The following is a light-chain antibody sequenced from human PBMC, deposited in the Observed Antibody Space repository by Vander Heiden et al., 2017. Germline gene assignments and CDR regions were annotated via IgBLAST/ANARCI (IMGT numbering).Light chain of an antibody. V-gene: IGKV1-5*01. CDR1: QSISSW. CDR2: DAS. Sequence: DIQRTQSPSTLSASVGDRVTNTCRASQSISSWLAWYQQKPGKAPKLLIYDASSLQSGVPSRFSGSGSGTYFSLTISSLQSDDFATYYCQQYNRYSRTFGQGTKVEIK. CDR3: QQYNRYSRT. J-gene: IGKJ1*01.